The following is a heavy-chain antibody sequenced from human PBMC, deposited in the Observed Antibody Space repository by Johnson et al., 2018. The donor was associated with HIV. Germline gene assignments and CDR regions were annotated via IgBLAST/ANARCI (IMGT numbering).Heavy chain of an antibody. CDR1: GFTFSSYA. D-gene: IGHD3-22*01. Sequence: QVQLVESGGGLVQPGGSLRLSCAASGFTFSSYAMHWVRQAPGKGLEWVAVISYDGSNKHHADSVKGRFTISRDNSKRTLYLQMNSLRAEDPDVYYCARGESIYYDNSDYAFDIWGQGTMVTVSS. CDR2: ISYDGSNK. CDR3: ARGESIYYDNSDYAFDI. V-gene: IGHV3-30-3*01. J-gene: IGHJ3*02.